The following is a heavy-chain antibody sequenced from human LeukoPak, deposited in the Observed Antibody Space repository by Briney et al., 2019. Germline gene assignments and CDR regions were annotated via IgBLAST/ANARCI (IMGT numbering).Heavy chain of an antibody. CDR2: ISGGGGST. Sequence: GGSLRLSCAASGFTFSSYAMSWVRQSPGKGLEWVSVISGGGGSTYYADSVKGRFTISRDNSKNTLYLQMNSLRAEGTAVYYCARAIAVSPWYFDLWGRGTLVTVSS. CDR3: ARAIAVSPWYFDL. V-gene: IGHV3-23*01. CDR1: GFTFSSYA. D-gene: IGHD6-19*01. J-gene: IGHJ2*01.